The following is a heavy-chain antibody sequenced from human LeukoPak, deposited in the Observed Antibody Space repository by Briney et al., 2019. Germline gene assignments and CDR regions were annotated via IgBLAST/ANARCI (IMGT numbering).Heavy chain of an antibody. CDR3: ARVYYYDSSGYYVGAFDI. V-gene: IGHV4-59*01. Sequence: SETLSLTCTVSGGSISSYYWSWIRQPPGKGLEWIGYIYYSGSTNYNPSLKSRVTMSVDTSKNQFSLKLSSVTAADTAVYYCARVYYYDSSGYYVGAFDIWGQGTMVTVSS. CDR2: IYYSGST. J-gene: IGHJ3*02. CDR1: GGSISSYY. D-gene: IGHD3-22*01.